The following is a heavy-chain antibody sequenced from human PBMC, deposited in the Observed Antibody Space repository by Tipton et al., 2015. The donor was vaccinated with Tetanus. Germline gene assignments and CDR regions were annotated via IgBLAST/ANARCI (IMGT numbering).Heavy chain of an antibody. CDR1: GFTFSSYA. V-gene: IGHV3-30-3*01. J-gene: IGHJ6*02. Sequence: SLRLSCAASGFTFSSYAMHWVRQAPGKGLEWVAVISYDGSNKYYADSVKGRFTISRDNSKNTLYLQMNGLRAEDTAVYYCARGLSMPQRGTGNYYYGMDVWGQGTTVTVSS. CDR2: ISYDGSNK. CDR3: ARGLSMPQRGTGNYYYGMDV. D-gene: IGHD2/OR15-2a*01.